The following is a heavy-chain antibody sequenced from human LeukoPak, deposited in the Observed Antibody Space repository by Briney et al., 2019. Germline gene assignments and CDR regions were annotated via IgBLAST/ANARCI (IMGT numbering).Heavy chain of an antibody. CDR2: ISHEGGNK. D-gene: IGHD2-2*01. CDR3: AKGRRYYSSASCHQTDFDY. Sequence: PGRSLRLSCAASGFMLSSSGMHWVRQAPGRGLEWVALISHEGGNKYYADSVKDRFTISRENSKNTLYLQMNSQRPEDTAVYYCAKGRRYYSSASCHQTDFDYWGQGTLVTVSS. V-gene: IGHV3-30*18. J-gene: IGHJ4*02. CDR1: GFMLSSSG.